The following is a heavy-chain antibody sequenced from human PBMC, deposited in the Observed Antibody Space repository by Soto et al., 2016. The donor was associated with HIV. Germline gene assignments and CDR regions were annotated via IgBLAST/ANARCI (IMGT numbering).Heavy chain of an antibody. CDR1: GFTFDAYA. CDR2: ISWNSGNI. J-gene: IGHJ4*02. D-gene: IGHD6-19*01. CDR3: VKDSSGWYYFDY. V-gene: IGHV3-9*01. Sequence: EVQLVESGGGLVQPGRSLRLSCAASGFTFDAYAMHWVRQAPGKGLEWVSGISWNSGNIGYADSVKGRFTISRDNAKNSLYLQMDSLSPEDTAFYYCVKDSSGWYYFDYWGQGTLVTV.